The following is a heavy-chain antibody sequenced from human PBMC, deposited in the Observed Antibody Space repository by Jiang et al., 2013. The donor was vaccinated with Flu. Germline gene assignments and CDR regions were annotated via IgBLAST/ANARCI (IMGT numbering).Heavy chain of an antibody. CDR1: GYSISSGYY. D-gene: IGHD7-27*01. V-gene: IGHV4-38-2*02. Sequence: GSGLVKPSETLSLTCTVSGYSISSGYYWGWIRQPPGKGLEWIGSIYHSGSTYYNPSLKSRVTISVDTSKNQFSLKLSSVTAADTAVYYCARVRLGWFDPWGQGTLVTVSS. CDR3: ARVRLGWFDP. CDR2: IYHSGST. J-gene: IGHJ5*02.